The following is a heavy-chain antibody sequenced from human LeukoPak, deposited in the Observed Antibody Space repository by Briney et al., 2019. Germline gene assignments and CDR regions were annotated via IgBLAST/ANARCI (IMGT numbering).Heavy chain of an antibody. Sequence: PGGSLRLSCAASGFTFSSYEMNWVRQAPGKGLEWVSYTSSSGSTIYYADSVKGRFTISRDNAKNSLYLQMNSLRAEDTAVYYCARPFYDSSGYYYGYFDYWGQGTLVTVSS. CDR2: TSSSGSTI. CDR3: ARPFYDSSGYYYGYFDY. V-gene: IGHV3-48*03. CDR1: GFTFSSYE. J-gene: IGHJ4*02. D-gene: IGHD3-22*01.